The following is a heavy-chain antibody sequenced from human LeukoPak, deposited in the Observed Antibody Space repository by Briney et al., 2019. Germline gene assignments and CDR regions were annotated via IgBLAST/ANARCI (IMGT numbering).Heavy chain of an antibody. J-gene: IGHJ4*02. Sequence: GGSLRLSCAASGFTVSSNYRSWVRQAPGKGLGWVSVIYSGGSTYYADSVKGRFTISRDNSKNTLYLQMNSLRAEDTAVYYCARDTGYSSGFDYWGQGTLVTVSS. CDR1: GFTVSSNY. D-gene: IGHD6-19*01. CDR2: IYSGGST. V-gene: IGHV3-53*01. CDR3: ARDTGYSSGFDY.